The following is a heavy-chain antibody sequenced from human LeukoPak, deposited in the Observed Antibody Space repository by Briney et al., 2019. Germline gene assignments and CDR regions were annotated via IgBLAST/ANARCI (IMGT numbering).Heavy chain of an antibody. CDR2: INHNGNVN. CDR1: GFTFSSYW. V-gene: IGHV3-7*03. D-gene: IGHD6-19*01. CDR3: AKDLRLVRNYFDY. Sequence: GGSLRLSCAASGFTFSSYWMNWARQAPGKGLEWVASINHNGNVNYYVDSVKGRFTISRDNSKNTLYLQMNSLRAEDTAVYYCAKDLRLVRNYFDYWGQGTLVTVSS. J-gene: IGHJ4*02.